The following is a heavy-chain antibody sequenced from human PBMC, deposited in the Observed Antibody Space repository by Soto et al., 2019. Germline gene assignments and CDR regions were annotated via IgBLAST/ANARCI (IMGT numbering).Heavy chain of an antibody. CDR2: IIPIFGTA. CDR3: ARAPRGSYFFDY. Sequence: QVQLVQSGAGVKKPGSSVKVSCKASGGTFSSYAISWVRRAPGQGLEWMGGIIPIFGTANYAQKFQGRVTITADESTSTAYMELSSLRSEDTAVYYCARAPRGSYFFDYWGQGTLVTVSS. J-gene: IGHJ4*02. CDR1: GGTFSSYA. V-gene: IGHV1-69*01. D-gene: IGHD1-26*01.